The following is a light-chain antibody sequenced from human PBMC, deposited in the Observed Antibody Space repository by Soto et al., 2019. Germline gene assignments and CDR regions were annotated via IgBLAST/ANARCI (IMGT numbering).Light chain of an antibody. V-gene: IGKV1-17*01. J-gene: IGKJ2*01. Sequence: DIQMTQSPSSLSASVGDRVTITCRTSQGIGNDLSWYQQKPGKAPKRLIYAASSFQSGVTSRFSGSGSGTEFTLTISSLQPADCATDYCLQHNDYPYSFGQGTKLEIK. CDR2: AAS. CDR1: QGIGND. CDR3: LQHNDYPYS.